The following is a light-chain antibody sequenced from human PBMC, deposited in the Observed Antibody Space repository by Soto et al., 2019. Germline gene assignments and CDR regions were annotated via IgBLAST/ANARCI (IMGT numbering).Light chain of an antibody. CDR1: QSVSSSY. Sequence: DIVLKQSQRSLRRIIGERATLSCRASQSVSSSYLAWYQQKPGQAPRLLIYGASSRATGIPDRFSGSGSGTDFTLTISRLEPEEVAVYYCQQYGSSPWTFGQGTKVDIK. J-gene: IGKJ1*01. CDR2: GAS. CDR3: QQYGSSPWT. V-gene: IGKV3-20*01.